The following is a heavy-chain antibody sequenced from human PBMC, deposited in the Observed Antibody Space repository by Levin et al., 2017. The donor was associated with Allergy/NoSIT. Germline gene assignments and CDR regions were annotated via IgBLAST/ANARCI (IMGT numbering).Heavy chain of an antibody. J-gene: IGHJ4*02. CDR2: IYTGGGT. CDR3: ARVSSDTSSWYPDY. D-gene: IGHD6-13*01. CDR1: GGSISSYY. V-gene: IGHV4-4*07. Sequence: SETLSLTCTVSGGSISSYYWSWIRQPAGKGLEWIGRIYTGGGTNYNPSLKSRVTMSVDTSKNQFSLKLSSVTVADTAVYYCARVSSDTSSWYPDYWGQGTLVTVSS.